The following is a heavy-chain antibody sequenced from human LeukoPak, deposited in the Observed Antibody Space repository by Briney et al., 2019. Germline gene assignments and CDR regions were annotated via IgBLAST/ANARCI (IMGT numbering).Heavy chain of an antibody. D-gene: IGHD1-20*01. J-gene: IGHJ3*02. CDR1: GGTFSSYA. V-gene: IGHV1-69*05. CDR3: AREAPYNWNDDAFDI. Sequence: SVKVSCKASGGTFSSYAISWVRQAPGQGLEWMGRIIPISGTANYAQKFQGRVTITTDESTSTAYMELSSLRSEDTAVYYCAREAPYNWNDDAFDIWGQGTMVTVSS. CDR2: IIPISGTA.